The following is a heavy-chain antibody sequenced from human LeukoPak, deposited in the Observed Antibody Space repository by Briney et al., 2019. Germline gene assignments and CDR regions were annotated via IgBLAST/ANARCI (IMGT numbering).Heavy chain of an antibody. CDR3: ARPDCSGGSCYGDY. CDR2: INTNTGNP. D-gene: IGHD2-15*01. CDR1: GYTFTSYA. Sequence: ASVQVSCKASGYTFTSYAMNWVRQAPGQGLAWMGWINTNTGNPTYAQGFTGRFVFSLDTSVSTAYLQISSLKAEDTAVYYCARPDCSGGSCYGDYWGQGTLVTVSS. J-gene: IGHJ4*02. V-gene: IGHV7-4-1*02.